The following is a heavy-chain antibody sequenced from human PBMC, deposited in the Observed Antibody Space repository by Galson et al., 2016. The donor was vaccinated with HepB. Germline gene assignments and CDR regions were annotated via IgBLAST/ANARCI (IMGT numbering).Heavy chain of an antibody. CDR2: ISYGGSNK. CDR1: GFTFSSYG. D-gene: IGHD6-13*01. Sequence: SLRLSCAASGFTFSSYGMHWVRQAPGKGLEWVAVISYGGSNKDYADSVKGRFTISRDNSKNTLYLQMNSLRAEDTAVYYCAKRSIAASVPHYYYMDVWGKGTTVTVSS. CDR3: AKRSIAASVPHYYYMDV. V-gene: IGHV3-30*18. J-gene: IGHJ6*03.